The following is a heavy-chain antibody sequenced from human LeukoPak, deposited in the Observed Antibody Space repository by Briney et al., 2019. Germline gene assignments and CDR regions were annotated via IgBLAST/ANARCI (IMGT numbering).Heavy chain of an antibody. J-gene: IGHJ4*02. Sequence: GGSLRLSCAASGFTFSSYAMSWVRQAPGKGLEWVSSISGGHGSTYYADSVKGRFTISRDDSKNTLYLQVNSLRAEDTAVYYCAKGQYASGWNSGNYWGQGTLVTVSS. V-gene: IGHV3-23*01. CDR3: AKGQYASGWNSGNY. CDR2: ISGGHGST. CDR1: GFTFSSYA. D-gene: IGHD1/OR15-1a*01.